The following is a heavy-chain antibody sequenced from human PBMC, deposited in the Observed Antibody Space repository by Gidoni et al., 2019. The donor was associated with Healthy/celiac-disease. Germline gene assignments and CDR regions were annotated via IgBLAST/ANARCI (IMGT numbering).Heavy chain of an antibody. CDR3: ARGTGDLRGYYYYMDV. CDR1: GGSISSGDYY. J-gene: IGHJ6*03. D-gene: IGHD7-27*01. V-gene: IGHV4-30-4*01. CDR2: IYYSGST. Sequence: QVQLQESGPGLVKPSQTLSLTCTVSGGSISSGDYYWSWIRQPPGKGLEWIGYIYYSGSTYYNPSLKSRVTISVDTSKNQFSLKLSSVTAADTAVYYCARGTGDLRGYYYYMDVWGKGTTVTVSS.